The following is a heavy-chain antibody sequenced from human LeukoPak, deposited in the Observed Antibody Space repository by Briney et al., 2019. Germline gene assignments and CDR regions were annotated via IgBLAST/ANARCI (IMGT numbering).Heavy chain of an antibody. CDR2: IYYSGTT. V-gene: IGHV4-39*07. D-gene: IGHD6-13*01. CDR1: GGSIGSVGYY. J-gene: IGHJ5*02. Sequence: SETLSLTCTVSGGSIGSVGYYWGWIRQPPGKGLEWIGTIYYSGTTYYNPSLKSRVTISVDTSKNQFSLKLSSVTAADTAVYYCASVVWYSSSGNWFDPWGQGTLVTVSS. CDR3: ASVVWYSSSGNWFDP.